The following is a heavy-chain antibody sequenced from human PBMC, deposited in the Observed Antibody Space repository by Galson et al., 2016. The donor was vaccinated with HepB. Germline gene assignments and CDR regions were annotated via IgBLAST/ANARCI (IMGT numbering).Heavy chain of an antibody. Sequence: PALVKPTQTLTLTCSFSGFSLSSSGVAVHWIRQPRGKALEWLALIYWDDDKRYSPSLKNRLTITKDTSKNQVVLTMTNVDPADTAVYYCARRILASSIVDYFYYNMDVWGKGTTVTVSS. CDR1: GFSLSSSGVA. CDR3: ARRILASSIVDYFYYNMDV. CDR2: IYWDDDK. D-gene: IGHD1-26*01. V-gene: IGHV2-5*02. J-gene: IGHJ6*03.